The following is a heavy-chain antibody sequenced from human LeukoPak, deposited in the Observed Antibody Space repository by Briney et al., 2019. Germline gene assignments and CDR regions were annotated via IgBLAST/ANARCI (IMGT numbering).Heavy chain of an antibody. J-gene: IGHJ4*02. V-gene: IGHV4-4*07. CDR1: GDPISSYY. CDR3: VTSRLGNFDY. D-gene: IGHD3-16*01. Sequence: PSETLSLTCTVSGDPISSYYWSWIRQPAGKGLEWIGRMCTSGSPNYNPSLKSRVTISADNSKNQFYLKVNSVTAADTAVYYCVTSRLGNFDYWGQGAVVTVSS. CDR2: MCTSGSP.